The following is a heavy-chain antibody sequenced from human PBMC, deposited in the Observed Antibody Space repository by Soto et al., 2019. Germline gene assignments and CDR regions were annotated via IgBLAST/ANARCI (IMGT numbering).Heavy chain of an antibody. J-gene: IGHJ6*01. V-gene: IGHV4-39*01. CDR3: ARLSTYQRDWEGYNYYDLEV. CDR1: VVSTSSGSYY. Sequence: SETLSLTCTVSVVSTSSGSYYCGWIRQPPWKGLEWIGSIYYSVNTYYNPSLKSRVTISVDTSKNQFSLKLNSVTAADTAVYYCARLSTYQRDWEGYNYYDLEVWGQGTTVNVSS. CDR2: IYYSVNT. D-gene: IGHD1-26*01.